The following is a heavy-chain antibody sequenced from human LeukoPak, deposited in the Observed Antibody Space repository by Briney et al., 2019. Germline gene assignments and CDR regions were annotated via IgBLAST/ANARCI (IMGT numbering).Heavy chain of an antibody. D-gene: IGHD3-10*01. Sequence: ASVKVSCTASGYTFTGYYMHWVRQAPGQGLEWMGWINPNSGGTNYAQKFQGWVTMTRDTSISTAYMELSRLRSDDTAVYYCARDSAGSGSYCAFDIWGQGTMVTVSS. CDR2: INPNSGGT. V-gene: IGHV1-2*04. CDR1: GYTFTGYY. CDR3: ARDSAGSGSYCAFDI. J-gene: IGHJ3*02.